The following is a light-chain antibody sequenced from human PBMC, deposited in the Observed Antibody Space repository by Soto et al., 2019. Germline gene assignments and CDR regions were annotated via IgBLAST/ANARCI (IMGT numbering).Light chain of an antibody. J-gene: IGKJ2*01. CDR1: QSLAYIDGNTY. CDR3: MQGTPWPPYT. Sequence: EVVMTQSPLSLPVTLGQPASISCRSSQSLAYIDGNTYLSWFQQRPSQSPRRLSSKVSNRESGVPDRFSGSGSGPDFTLNISRVEAEDVGVYYCMQGTPWPPYTFGQGTKLEIK. V-gene: IGKV2-30*01. CDR2: KVS.